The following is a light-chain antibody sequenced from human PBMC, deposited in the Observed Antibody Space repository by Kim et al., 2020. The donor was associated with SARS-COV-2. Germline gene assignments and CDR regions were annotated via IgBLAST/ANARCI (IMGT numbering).Light chain of an antibody. CDR2: DAF. CDR1: QSVSSY. Sequence: EIVLTQSPATLSLSPGERATLSCRASQSVSSYLAWYQQKPGQAPRLLIYDAFNRATGIPARFSGRGSGTDFTLTISSLEPEDFAVYYCQQRSNWPPTFGGGTKVEIK. J-gene: IGKJ4*01. CDR3: QQRSNWPPT. V-gene: IGKV3-11*01.